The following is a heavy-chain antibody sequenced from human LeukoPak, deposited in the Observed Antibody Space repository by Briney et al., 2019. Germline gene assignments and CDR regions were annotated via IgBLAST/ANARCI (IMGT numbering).Heavy chain of an antibody. CDR3: ARVEGGGTNSLDY. J-gene: IGHJ4*02. V-gene: IGHV3-23*01. CDR1: GFTFSNYA. Sequence: PGGSLRLSCAASGFTFSNYAMRWVRQAPGKGLEWVSSISANTGSTYYADSVKGRFTISRDNSKNTLFLQMDSLRAEDTAVYYCARVEGGGTNSLDYWGQGTLATVSS. D-gene: IGHD3-16*01. CDR2: ISANTGST.